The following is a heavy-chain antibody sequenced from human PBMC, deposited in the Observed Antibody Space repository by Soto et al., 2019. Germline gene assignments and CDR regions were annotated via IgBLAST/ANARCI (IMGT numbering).Heavy chain of an antibody. Sequence: PGGSLRLSCTASGFTFNSYAMSWVRQAPGKGLDWVSAISDSGVSPYYADSVKGRFTISRDNSENTLYLQMNSLRAEDTAVYYCAKASQYSYDSSGPWEYFDSWGPGTLVTISS. J-gene: IGHJ4*02. CDR2: ISDSGVSP. CDR1: GFTFNSYA. CDR3: AKASQYSYDSSGPWEYFDS. V-gene: IGHV3-23*01. D-gene: IGHD3-22*01.